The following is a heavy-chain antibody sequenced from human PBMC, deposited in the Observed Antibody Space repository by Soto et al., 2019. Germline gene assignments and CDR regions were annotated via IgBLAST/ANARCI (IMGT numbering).Heavy chain of an antibody. CDR2: IWYDGSNK. J-gene: IGHJ6*02. V-gene: IGHV3-33*01. CDR3: ARDTGGIYSSSSGGPGYYYYYYGMDL. D-gene: IGHD6-6*01. Sequence: GGSLRHSCAASGFTFSSYGMHWVRQAPGKGLEWVAVIWYDGSNKYYADSVKSRFTIPRDNSKNTLYRQMNSLRAEDTAVYYCARDTGGIYSSSSGGPGYYYYYYGMDLWGQGTTVTVSS. CDR1: GFTFSSYG.